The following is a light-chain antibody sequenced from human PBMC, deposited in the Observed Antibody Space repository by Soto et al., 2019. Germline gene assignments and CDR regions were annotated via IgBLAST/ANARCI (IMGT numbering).Light chain of an antibody. Sequence: EIVLTQSPATLSLSPGERATLSCRASQSVSSYLAWYQQKPGQAPRLLIYDASNRATGIPARFSGSGSGTDLTLTISSLEPEDFAVYYCQQRSNWPPNFGQGTKVEIK. CDR3: QQRSNWPPN. J-gene: IGKJ1*01. CDR1: QSVSSY. CDR2: DAS. V-gene: IGKV3-11*01.